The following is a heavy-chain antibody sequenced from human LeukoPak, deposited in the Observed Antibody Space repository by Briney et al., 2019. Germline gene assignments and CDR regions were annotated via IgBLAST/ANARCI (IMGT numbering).Heavy chain of an antibody. CDR2: IIPIFGTA. CDR3: ARAQFGINWFDP. V-gene: IGHV1-69*05. D-gene: IGHD5-24*01. CDR1: GGTFISYA. J-gene: IGHJ5*02. Sequence: SVTVSCKASGGTFISYAISWVRQAPGQGLEWMGGIIPIFGTANYAQKFQGRVTITTDEYTSTAYMELSSLRSEDTAVYYCARAQFGINWFDPWGQGTLVTVSS.